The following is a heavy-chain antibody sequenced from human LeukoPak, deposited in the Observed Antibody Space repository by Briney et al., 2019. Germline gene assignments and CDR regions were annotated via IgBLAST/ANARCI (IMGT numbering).Heavy chain of an antibody. CDR2: ITSTSTYI. CDR3: AKLLFRSSYYYDSSGYYPRRLDY. Sequence: GGSLRLSCAASGFTFSSYTMNWVRQAPGKGLEWVSSITSTSTYIYYADSVKGRFTISRDNSKNTLYLQMNSLRAEDTAVYYCAKLLFRSSYYYDSSGYYPRRLDYWGQGTLVTVSS. J-gene: IGHJ4*02. V-gene: IGHV3-21*01. D-gene: IGHD3-22*01. CDR1: GFTFSSYT.